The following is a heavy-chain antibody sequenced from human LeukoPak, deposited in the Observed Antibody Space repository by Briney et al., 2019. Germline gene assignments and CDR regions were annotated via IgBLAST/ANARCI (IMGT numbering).Heavy chain of an antibody. J-gene: IGHJ4*02. CDR2: INPNSGDT. CDR3: ARSDMVRGVITDY. V-gene: IGHV1-2*02. D-gene: IGHD3-10*01. Sequence: ASVKVSCKASGYTFSGYYMNWVRQAPGQGLEWMGWINPNSGDTDYAQKFQGRVTMTRDTSISTAYMELSSLRSEDTAVYYCARSDMVRGVITDYWGQGTLVTVSS. CDR1: GYTFSGYY.